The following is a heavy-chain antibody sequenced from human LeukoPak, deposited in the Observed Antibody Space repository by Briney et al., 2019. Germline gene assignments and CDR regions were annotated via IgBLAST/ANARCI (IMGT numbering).Heavy chain of an antibody. D-gene: IGHD3-9*01. CDR3: ARRYDY. V-gene: IGHV3-53*01. CDR1: GFTVSSNC. J-gene: IGHJ4*02. Sequence: GGSLRLSCAASGFTVSSNCMSWVRQAPRKGLEWVSLICSGGNTYYADSVKGRFTISRDDSKNTLYLQMNSLRAEDTAVYYCARRYDYWGQGTLVTVSS. CDR2: ICSGGNT.